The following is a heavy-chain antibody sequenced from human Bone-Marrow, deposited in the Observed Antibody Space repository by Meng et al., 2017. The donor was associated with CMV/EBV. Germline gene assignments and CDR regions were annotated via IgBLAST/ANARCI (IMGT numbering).Heavy chain of an antibody. CDR3: ARAHADSYYYYGMDV. CDR2: IYYSGST. J-gene: IGHJ6*02. Sequence: SETLSLTCAVYGGSFSGYYWSWIRQPPGKGLEWIGYIYYSGSTNYNPSLKSRVTISVDTSKNQFSLKLSSVTAADTAVYYCARAHADSYYYYGMDVWGQGTTVTVSS. V-gene: IGHV4-59*01. D-gene: IGHD4-17*01. CDR1: GGSFSGYY.